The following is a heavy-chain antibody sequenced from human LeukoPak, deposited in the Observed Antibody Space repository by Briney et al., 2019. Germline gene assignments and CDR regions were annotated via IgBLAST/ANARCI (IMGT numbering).Heavy chain of an antibody. J-gene: IGHJ4*02. CDR2: IYYSGST. Sequence: SETLSLTCTVSGGSISSYYWGWIRQPPGKGLEWIGYIYYSGSTNYNPSLKSRVTISVDTSKNQFSLKLISVTAADTAVYYCARDGGATAYFDYWGQGTLVTVSS. CDR1: GGSISSYY. V-gene: IGHV4-59*13. D-gene: IGHD1-26*01. CDR3: ARDGGATAYFDY.